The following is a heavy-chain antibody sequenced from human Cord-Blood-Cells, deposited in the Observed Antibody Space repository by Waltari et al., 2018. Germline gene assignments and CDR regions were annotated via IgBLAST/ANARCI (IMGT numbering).Heavy chain of an antibody. CDR2: IIPFLGIA. J-gene: IGHJ4*02. Sequence: QVQLVQSGAEVKKPGSSVKVSCKASGGTLSSYTIRWLRKAPGQGLEWMGRIIPFLGIANYAQKFQGRVTITADKSTSTAYMELSSLRSEDTAVYYCARDEGGYCGGDCYSRWGQGTLVTVSS. V-gene: IGHV1-69*08. CDR1: GGTLSSYT. D-gene: IGHD2-21*01. CDR3: ARDEGGYCGGDCYSR.